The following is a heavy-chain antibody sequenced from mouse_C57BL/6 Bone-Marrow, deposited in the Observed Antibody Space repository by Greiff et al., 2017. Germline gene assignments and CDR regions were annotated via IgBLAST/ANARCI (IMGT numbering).Heavy chain of an antibody. CDR1: GYTFTSYG. D-gene: IGHD2-2*01. Sequence: QVHVKQSGAELARPGASVKLSCKASGYTFTSYGISWVKQRTGQGLEWIGEIYPRSGNTYYNEKFKGKATLTADKSSSTSYMELRSLTSEDSAVYFCARNSIDLLWLRESFYWGQGTLVTVSA. CDR2: IYPRSGNT. V-gene: IGHV1-81*01. CDR3: ARNSIDLLWLRESFY. J-gene: IGHJ3*01.